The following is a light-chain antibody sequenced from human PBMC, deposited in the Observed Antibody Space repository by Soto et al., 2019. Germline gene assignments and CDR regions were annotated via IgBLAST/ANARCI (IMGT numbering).Light chain of an antibody. CDR1: QDINKN. CDR3: QQSYIDPWT. J-gene: IGKJ1*01. CDR2: AAS. V-gene: IGKV1-39*01. Sequence: DIHMTQSPSSLSASVGYRFTITCQASQDINKNLIWYQQKPGKAPTLLIYAASRLQSGVPSRFSAGGSGTEFTLSINSLLPEDFETYYCQQSYIDPWTFGQGTKVDIK.